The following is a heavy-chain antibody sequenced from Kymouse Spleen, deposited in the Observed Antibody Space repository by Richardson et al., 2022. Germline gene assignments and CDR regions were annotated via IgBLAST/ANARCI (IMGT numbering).Heavy chain of an antibody. CDR2: ISYDGSNK. CDR3: ATGTTTY. J-gene: IGHJ4*02. D-gene: IGHD1-7*01. CDR1: GFTFSSYG. V-gene: IGHV3-30*18. Sequence: QVQLVESGGGVVQPGRSLRLSCAASGFTFSSYGMHWVRQAPGKGLEWVAVISYDGSNKYYADSVKGRFTISRDNSKNTLYLQMNSLRAEDTAVYYCATGTTTYWGQGTLVTVSS.